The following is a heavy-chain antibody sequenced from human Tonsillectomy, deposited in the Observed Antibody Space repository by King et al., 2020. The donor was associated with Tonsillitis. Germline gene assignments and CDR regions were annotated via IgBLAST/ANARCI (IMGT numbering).Heavy chain of an antibody. J-gene: IGHJ5*02. CDR2: ISPTSCGT. CDR1: GYTFTGPY. V-gene: IGHV1-2*02. Sequence: QLVQSGAEVKKPGASVKVSCKASGYTFTGPYIHLVRQAPGQGLEWMGWISPTSCGTNEGKKFQGRVTMTRDTSISTDDMELGGLRSDDTAVYYCAKERYGGGYNYGNLDHWGQGTLVTVPS. D-gene: IGHD5-18*01. CDR3: AKERYGGGYNYGNLDH.